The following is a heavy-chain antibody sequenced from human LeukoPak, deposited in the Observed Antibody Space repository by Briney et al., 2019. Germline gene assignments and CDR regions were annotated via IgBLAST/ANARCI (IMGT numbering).Heavy chain of an antibody. J-gene: IGHJ4*02. D-gene: IGHD1-26*01. V-gene: IGHV1-8*01. CDR3: ARIRGATFYFDY. Sequence: ASVKVSFKASGYTFTSYDINWVRQATGQGLEWMGWMNPNSDNTGYAQKFQGRVTMTRNTSISTAYMELSSLRSEDTAVYYCARIRGATFYFDYWGQGTLVTVSS. CDR1: GYTFTSYD. CDR2: MNPNSDNT.